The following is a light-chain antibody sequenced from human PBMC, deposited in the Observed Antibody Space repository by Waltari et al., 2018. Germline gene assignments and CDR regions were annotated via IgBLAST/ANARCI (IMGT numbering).Light chain of an antibody. J-gene: IGLJ2*01. CDR2: DVS. V-gene: IGLV2-14*03. CDR3: SSYISSSTLEL. CDR1: SIDVGAYNY. Sequence: QSALTQPASVSGSPGQSLPISCTGTSIDVGAYNYVPWYQQHPGKAPKLMIFDVSIRPSGVSKRFSGSKSGNTASLTISGLQAEDEADYYCSSYISSSTLELFGGGTSLTVL.